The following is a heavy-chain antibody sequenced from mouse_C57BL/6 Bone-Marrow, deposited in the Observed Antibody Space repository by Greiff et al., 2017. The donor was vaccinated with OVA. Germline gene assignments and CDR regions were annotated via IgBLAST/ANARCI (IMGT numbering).Heavy chain of an antibody. CDR3: GDGGSSGYVAWFAY. V-gene: IGHV1-85*01. D-gene: IGHD3-2*02. CDR1: GYTFTSYD. Sequence: QVQLQQSGPELVKPGASVKLSCKASGYTFTSYDINWVKQRPGQGLEWIGWIYPRDGSTKYNEKFKGKATLTVDTSSSTAYMELHSLTSEDSAVYFCGDGGSSGYVAWFAYWGQGTLVTVSA. CDR2: IYPRDGST. J-gene: IGHJ3*01.